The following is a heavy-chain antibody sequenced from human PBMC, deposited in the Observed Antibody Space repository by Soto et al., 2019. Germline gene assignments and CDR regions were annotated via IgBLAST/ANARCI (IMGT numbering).Heavy chain of an antibody. D-gene: IGHD6-13*01. CDR1: GYTFTSYG. V-gene: IGHV1-18*01. CDR2: ISAYNGNT. CDR3: ARCSSWPINNAFDI. J-gene: IGHJ3*02. Sequence: ASVKVSCKASGYTFTSYGISWVRQAPGQGLEWMGWISAYNGNTNYAQKLQGRVTITTDTSTSTAYMELSSLRSEDTAVYYCARCSSWPINNAFDIWGQGTMVTVSS.